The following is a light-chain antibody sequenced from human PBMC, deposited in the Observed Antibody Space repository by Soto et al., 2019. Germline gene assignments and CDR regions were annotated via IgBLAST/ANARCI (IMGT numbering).Light chain of an antibody. V-gene: IGKV3-20*01. Sequence: EIVLTQSPATLSLSPGERATLSCRASQSVSSYLAWYQQKPGQAPRLLIYDASNRATGIPARFSGSGSGTDFTLTINRLEPEDFAMYYCQQYGSSPRTFGQGNKVDIK. J-gene: IGKJ1*01. CDR1: QSVSSY. CDR3: QQYGSSPRT. CDR2: DAS.